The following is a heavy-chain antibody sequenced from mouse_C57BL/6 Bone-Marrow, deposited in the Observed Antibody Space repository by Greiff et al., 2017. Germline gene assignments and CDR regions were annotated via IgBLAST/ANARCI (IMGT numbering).Heavy chain of an antibody. V-gene: IGHV1-59*01. J-gene: IGHJ4*01. CDR3: ATYDYYAMDY. Sequence: QVQLQQPGAELVRPGTSVKLSYKASGYTFTSYWMHWVKQRPGQGLEWIGVIDPSDSYTNYNQKFKGKATLTVDTSSSTAYMQLSSLTSEDSAVYYCATYDYYAMDYWGQGTSVTVSS. CDR2: IDPSDSYT. CDR1: GYTFTSYW. D-gene: IGHD6-5*01.